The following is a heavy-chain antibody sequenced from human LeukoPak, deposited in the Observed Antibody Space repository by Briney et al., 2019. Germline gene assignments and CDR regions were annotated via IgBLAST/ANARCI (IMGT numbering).Heavy chain of an antibody. J-gene: IGHJ4*02. V-gene: IGHV3-23*01. CDR3: AKPTVARLYSSSSGAFDY. CDR1: GFTFSSYG. D-gene: IGHD6-6*01. Sequence: GGSLRLSCVASGFTFSSYGMTWVRQAPGKGPEWVSVISSSAGSTYYADSVKGLFTISRENSKNTLYLQMNSLRAEDTAVYYCAKPTVARLYSSSSGAFDYWGQGTLVTVSS. CDR2: ISSSAGST.